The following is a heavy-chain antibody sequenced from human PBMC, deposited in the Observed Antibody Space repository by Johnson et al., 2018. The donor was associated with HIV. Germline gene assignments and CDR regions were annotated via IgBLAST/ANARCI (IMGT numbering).Heavy chain of an antibody. J-gene: IGHJ3*02. CDR1: GFTFDDYA. CDR3: ARDCTGGVCLNDAFDI. Sequence: VQLVESGGGVVRPGGSLRLSCAASGFTFDDYAMSWVRQAPGKGLEWVSTISVSGGSTYYADSVKGRFTISRDNSKNTLYLQMNSLSVEDTAVYYCARDCTGGVCLNDAFDIWGQGTMVTVSS. V-gene: IGHV3-23*04. D-gene: IGHD2-8*02. CDR2: ISVSGGST.